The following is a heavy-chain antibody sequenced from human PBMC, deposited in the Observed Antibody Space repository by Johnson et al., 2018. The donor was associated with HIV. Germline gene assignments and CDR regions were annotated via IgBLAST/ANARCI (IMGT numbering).Heavy chain of an antibody. CDR3: ARDKANWGPSRDVGAFDI. D-gene: IGHD7-27*01. Sequence: VQLVESGGGLVPPGGSLRLSCAASGFTFSSYWMSWVRQAPGKGLEWVANIKQDGSGKFCVDSVKGRFTISRDNAKDSTFLQMNSLRAEDTAVYYCARDKANWGPSRDVGAFDIWGQGTMVTVSS. V-gene: IGHV3-7*01. CDR1: GFTFSSYW. J-gene: IGHJ3*02. CDR2: IKQDGSGK.